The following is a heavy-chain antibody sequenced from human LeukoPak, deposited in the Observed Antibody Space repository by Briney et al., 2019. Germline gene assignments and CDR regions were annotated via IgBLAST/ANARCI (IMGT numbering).Heavy chain of an antibody. Sequence: PSETLSLTCTVSGGSISSGSCYWSWIRQPAGKGLEWIGRIYTSGSTNYNPSLKSRVTISVDTSKNQFSLKLSSVTAADTAVYYCARALGSGSYYTVHFDYWGQGTLVTVSS. D-gene: IGHD3-10*01. J-gene: IGHJ4*02. V-gene: IGHV4-61*02. CDR3: ARALGSGSYYTVHFDY. CDR2: IYTSGST. CDR1: GGSISSGSCY.